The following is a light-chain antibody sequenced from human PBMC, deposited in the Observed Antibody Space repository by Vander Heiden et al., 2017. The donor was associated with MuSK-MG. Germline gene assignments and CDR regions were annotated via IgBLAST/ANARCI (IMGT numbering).Light chain of an antibody. J-gene: IGKJ4*01. V-gene: IGKV3-20*01. CDR2: GAS. CDR3: QQYGSSPLT. CDR1: QSVSSSY. Sequence: EIVSTPPPGTLSSSPGERATLSCRASQSVSSSYLAWYQQKPGQAPRLLIYGASSRATGIPDRFSGSGSGTDFTLTISRLEPEDFAVYYCQQYGSSPLTFGGGTKVEIK.